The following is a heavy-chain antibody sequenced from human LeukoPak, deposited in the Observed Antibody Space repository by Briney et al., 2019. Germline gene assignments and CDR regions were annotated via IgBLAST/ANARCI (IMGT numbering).Heavy chain of an antibody. J-gene: IGHJ5*02. Sequence: ASVKVSCKASGGTFSSYAISWVRQAPGQGLEWMGRIIPILGIANYAQKFQGRVTITADKSTSTAYMELSSLRSADTAVYYCARDILIVPAAIRGVFWFDPWGQGTLVTVSS. CDR3: ARDILIVPAAIRGVFWFDP. V-gene: IGHV1-69*04. D-gene: IGHD2-2*02. CDR2: IIPILGIA. CDR1: GGTFSSYA.